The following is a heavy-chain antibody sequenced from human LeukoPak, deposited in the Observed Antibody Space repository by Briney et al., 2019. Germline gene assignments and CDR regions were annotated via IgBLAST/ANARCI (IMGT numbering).Heavy chain of an antibody. CDR2: INAGNGNT. CDR1: GYTFTSYA. D-gene: IGHD3-10*01. J-gene: IGHJ4*02. Sequence: ASVKVSCKASGYTFTSYAMHWVRQAPGQRLEWMGWINAGNGNTKYSQKFQGRVTITRDTSASTAYMELSSLRSEDTAVYYCARDHITMVRGVIPPGGYWGQGTLVTVSS. CDR3: ARDHITMVRGVIPPGGY. V-gene: IGHV1-3*01.